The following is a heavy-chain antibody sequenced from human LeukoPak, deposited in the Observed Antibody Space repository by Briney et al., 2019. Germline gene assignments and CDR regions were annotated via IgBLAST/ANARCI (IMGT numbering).Heavy chain of an antibody. Sequence: PSGTLSLTCAVSGGSISSNNWWSWVRQPPGKGLEWIGEVYHSGSTNYNPSLQSRVTISVDKSKNQFSLKLNSLTAADTALYYCARVDTGLTASYFDYWGQGTLVTVSS. D-gene: IGHD5-18*01. CDR3: ARVDTGLTASYFDY. V-gene: IGHV4-4*02. CDR1: GGSISSNNW. J-gene: IGHJ4*02. CDR2: VYHSGST.